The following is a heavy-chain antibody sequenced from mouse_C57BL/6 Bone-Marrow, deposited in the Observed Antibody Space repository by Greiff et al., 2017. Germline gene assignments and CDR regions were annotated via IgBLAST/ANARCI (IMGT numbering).Heavy chain of an antibody. CDR3: ATDYSYYFDY. J-gene: IGHJ2*01. Sequence: DVKLVESGPGLVKPSQSLSLTCSVTGYSITSGYYWNWIRQFPGNKLEWMGYISYDGSNNYNPSLKNRITITRDTSKHQFYLKLNSVTTEDTATYYCATDYSYYFDYWGQGTTLTVSS. V-gene: IGHV3-6*01. CDR2: ISYDGSN. D-gene: IGHD1-1*01. CDR1: GYSITSGYY.